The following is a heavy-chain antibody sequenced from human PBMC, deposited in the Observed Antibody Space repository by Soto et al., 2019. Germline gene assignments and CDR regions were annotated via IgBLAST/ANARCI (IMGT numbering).Heavy chain of an antibody. CDR1: GGTFSSYA. J-gene: IGHJ6*02. CDR3: ARGAYSSFPSDYYYGMDV. Sequence: SVKVSFKACGGTFSSYAISWLRQAPGQGLEWMGGIIPIFGTANYAQKFQGRVTITADKSTSTAYMELSSLRSEDTAVYYCARGAYSSFPSDYYYGMDVWGQGTTVTVS. D-gene: IGHD6-6*01. V-gene: IGHV1-69*06. CDR2: IIPIFGTA.